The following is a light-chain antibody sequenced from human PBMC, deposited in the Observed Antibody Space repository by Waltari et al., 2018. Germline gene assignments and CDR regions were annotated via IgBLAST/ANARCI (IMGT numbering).Light chain of an antibody. Sequence: DIVMTQSPDSLAVSLGERATINCKSSQSVLYSSNNKNYLAWYQQKPGQAPRLRTYDSSTRATGIPARFSGSGSGTEFTLTISSLQSEDFAIYYCQQYNHWPQTFGQGTRVEIK. CDR2: DSS. J-gene: IGKJ1*01. CDR1: QSVLYSSNNKNY. V-gene: IGKV4-1*01. CDR3: QQYNHWPQT.